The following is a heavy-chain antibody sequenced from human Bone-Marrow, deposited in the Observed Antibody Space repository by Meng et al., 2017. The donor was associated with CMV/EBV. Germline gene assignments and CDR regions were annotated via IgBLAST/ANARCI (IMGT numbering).Heavy chain of an antibody. CDR1: GYSFTSYW. CDR2: IYPGDSDT. CDR3: ARRSEVGTYGDFNC. J-gene: IGHJ4*02. V-gene: IGHV5-51*01. D-gene: IGHD1-26*01. Sequence: GSGYSFTSYWIGGVRQMPGKGLEWMGIIYPGDSDTRYSPSFQGQVTISADKSISTAYLQWSSLKASDTAMYYCARRSEVGTYGDFNCWGQGTLVTVSS.